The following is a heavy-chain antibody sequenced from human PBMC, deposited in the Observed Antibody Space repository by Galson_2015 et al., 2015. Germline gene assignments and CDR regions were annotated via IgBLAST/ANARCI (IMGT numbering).Heavy chain of an antibody. CDR3: ARGGDYGDWETLNYNWFDP. J-gene: IGHJ5*02. Sequence: SLRLSCAASGFTFSSYGMHWVRQAPGKGLEWVAVIWYDGSNKYYADSVKGRFTISRDNSKNTLYLQMNSLRAEDTAVYYCARGGDYGDWETLNYNWFDPWGQGTLVTVSS. V-gene: IGHV3-33*01. CDR2: IWYDGSNK. D-gene: IGHD4-17*01. CDR1: GFTFSSYG.